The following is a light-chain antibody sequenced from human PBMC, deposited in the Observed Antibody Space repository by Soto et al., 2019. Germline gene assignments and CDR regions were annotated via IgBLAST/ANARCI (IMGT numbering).Light chain of an antibody. V-gene: IGKV1-39*01. J-gene: IGKJ3*01. Sequence: DIQMTQSPSSLSASVGDRVTITCRASQSISSYLNWYQQKPGKAPKLLIYAASSLQSGVPSRFSGSGSGTDFTLTTSSLPPEDFATYSCQQSSSTPFTFGPGTKVDIX. CDR2: AAS. CDR3: QQSSSTPFT. CDR1: QSISSY.